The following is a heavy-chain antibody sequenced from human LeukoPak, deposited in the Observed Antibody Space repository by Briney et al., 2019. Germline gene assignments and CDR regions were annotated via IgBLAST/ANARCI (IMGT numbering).Heavy chain of an antibody. J-gene: IGHJ3*02. CDR3: ARDLSIQQTYAFDI. Sequence: SETLSLTCAVYGGSFSGYYWSWIRQPPGKGLEWIGEINHSGSTNYNPSLKSRVTISVDTSKNQFSLKLSSVTAADTAVYYCARDLSIQQTYAFDIWGQGTMVIVSS. CDR1: GGSFSGYY. V-gene: IGHV4-34*01. CDR2: INHSGST. D-gene: IGHD5-18*01.